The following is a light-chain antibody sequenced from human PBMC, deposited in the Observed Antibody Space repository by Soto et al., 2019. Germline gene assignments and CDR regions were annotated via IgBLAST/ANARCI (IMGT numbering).Light chain of an antibody. CDR3: SSYTSSNTYV. CDR2: DVS. V-gene: IGLV2-14*03. Sequence: QSALTQPASVSGSPGQSITISCTGTSSDVGAYNYVSWYQQHPGKAPKLMIYDVSNRPSGVSNRFSGSKSGNTDSLTISGLQAEDEADYYCSSYTSSNTYVFGTGTKVTVL. J-gene: IGLJ1*01. CDR1: SSDVGAYNY.